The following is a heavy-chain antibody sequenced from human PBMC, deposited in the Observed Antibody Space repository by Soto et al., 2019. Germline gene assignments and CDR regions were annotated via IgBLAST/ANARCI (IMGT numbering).Heavy chain of an antibody. CDR1: GFPFSAYT. J-gene: IGHJ4*02. CDR2: IVGSSDT. Sequence: GGSLRLSCAASGFPFSAYTMTWVRQSPGKGLEWISSIVGSSDTRYADSVRGRFTIPRNNAANSLFLQMNSLRAEDTAVYYCARGSQRIITMDSFDYWGQGTLVTVSS. CDR3: ARGSQRIITMDSFDY. D-gene: IGHD3-10*01. V-gene: IGHV3-21*06.